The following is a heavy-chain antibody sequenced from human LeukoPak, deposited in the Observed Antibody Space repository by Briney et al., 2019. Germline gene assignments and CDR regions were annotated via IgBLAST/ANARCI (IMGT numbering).Heavy chain of an antibody. V-gene: IGHV3-74*01. Sequence: PGGSLRLSCAASGFTFSSYWMHWVRQAPGKGLVWVSRINSDGSSTSYADSVKGRFTISRDNAKNTLYLQMNSLRAEDTAVYYCARPFSSGWYGDAFDIWGQGTMVTVSS. CDR1: GFTFSSYW. CDR3: ARPFSSGWYGDAFDI. CDR2: INSDGSST. D-gene: IGHD6-19*01. J-gene: IGHJ3*02.